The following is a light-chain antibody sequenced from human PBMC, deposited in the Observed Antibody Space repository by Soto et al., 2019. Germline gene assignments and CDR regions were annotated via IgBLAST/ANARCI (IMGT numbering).Light chain of an antibody. J-gene: IGKJ1*01. CDR2: GVS. V-gene: IGKV1-39*01. CDR3: QLTPTPPWT. Sequence: DIRVTQSPSSMSASLGDRVTITCRTSQTINSDLNWYQQKPGKAPSLLIFGVSLLYSAVPSRFSGGGSGTLFTLTLNDLRREDSAIYFCQLTPTPPWTFGQGTKVEV. CDR1: QTINSD.